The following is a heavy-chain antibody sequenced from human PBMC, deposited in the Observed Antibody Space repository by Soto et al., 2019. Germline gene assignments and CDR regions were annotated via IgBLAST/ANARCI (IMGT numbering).Heavy chain of an antibody. J-gene: IGHJ6*03. Sequence: EVQLVESGGGVVRPGRSLRLSCAASGLTFDDYGMRWVRQAPGKGLEWVSGINWNGGSTGYADSVKGRFTISRDNAKNSLYLQMNSLRAEDTALYHCARGEGYCSGGSCYPGDYYYMDVWGKGTTVTVSS. V-gene: IGHV3-20*01. CDR2: INWNGGST. CDR3: ARGEGYCSGGSCYPGDYYYMDV. D-gene: IGHD2-15*01. CDR1: GLTFDDYG.